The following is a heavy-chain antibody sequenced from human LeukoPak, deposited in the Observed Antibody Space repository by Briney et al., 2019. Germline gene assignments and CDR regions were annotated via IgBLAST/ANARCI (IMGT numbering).Heavy chain of an antibody. D-gene: IGHD5-18*01. J-gene: IGHJ5*02. V-gene: IGHV3-74*01. CDR1: GFTFSSYW. Sequence: PGGSLRLSCAASGFTFSSYWMHWVRQAPGKGLVWVSRINSDGSSTSYADSVKGRFTISRDNAKNTLYLQMNSLRAEDTAVYYCARDLALYSPYPRFDHWGQGTLVTVSS. CDR3: ARDLALYSPYPRFDH. CDR2: INSDGSST.